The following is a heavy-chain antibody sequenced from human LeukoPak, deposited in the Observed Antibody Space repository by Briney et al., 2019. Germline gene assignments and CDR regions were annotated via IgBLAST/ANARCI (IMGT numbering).Heavy chain of an antibody. V-gene: IGHV4-39*01. Sequence: PSETLSLTCTVSGGSISSSSYYWGWIRQPPGKGLEWIGSIYYSGSTYYNPSLKSRVTISVDTSKNQFSLKLSSVTAADTAVYYCARGLRFLEWLPYYYYYYMDVWGKGTTVTVSS. J-gene: IGHJ6*03. D-gene: IGHD3-3*01. CDR1: GGSISSSSYY. CDR2: IYYSGST. CDR3: ARGLRFLEWLPYYYYYYMDV.